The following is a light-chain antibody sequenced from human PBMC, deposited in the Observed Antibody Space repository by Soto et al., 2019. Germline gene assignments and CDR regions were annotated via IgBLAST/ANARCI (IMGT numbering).Light chain of an antibody. Sequence: EIVMTQSPATLSVSPGERATLSCRASQSVSSNLAWYQQKPGQAPRLLIYGASTRATGIPARFSGSGSGTEFTLPVSGLLSEDFAVYYCQKYNNGPPWTFGQGTKVEIK. CDR1: QSVSSN. CDR3: QKYNNGPPWT. CDR2: GAS. J-gene: IGKJ1*01. V-gene: IGKV3-15*01.